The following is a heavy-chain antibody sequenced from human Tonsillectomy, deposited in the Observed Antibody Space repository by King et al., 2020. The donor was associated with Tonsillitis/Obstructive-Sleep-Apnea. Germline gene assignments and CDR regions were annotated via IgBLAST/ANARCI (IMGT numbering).Heavy chain of an antibody. D-gene: IGHD3-10*01. CDR1: GGSFNGYY. CDR3: ARGYGCVVV. Sequence: VQLQQWGAGLLKPSETLSLTCGVYGGSFNGYYWSWIRQPPGKGLEWIGEINHSGGTNYNPSLKSRVTISVDTSKNQFSLTLGSVTAAYTAVYYCARGYGCVVVWGQGPTVTVSS. J-gene: IGHJ6*02. CDR2: INHSGGT. V-gene: IGHV4-34*01.